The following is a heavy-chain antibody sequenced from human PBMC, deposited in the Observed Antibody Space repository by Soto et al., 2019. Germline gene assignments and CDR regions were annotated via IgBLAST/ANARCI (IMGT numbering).Heavy chain of an antibody. V-gene: IGHV4-34*01. D-gene: IGHD3-22*01. Sequence: SETLSLTCAVYGGSLSGYYWSWIRQPPGKGLEWIGEINHSGSTNYNPSLKSRVTISVDTSKNQFSLKLGSVTAADTAVYYCARGHYYDSSGYYYYYYGMDVWGQGTTVTVSS. J-gene: IGHJ6*02. CDR2: INHSGST. CDR3: ARGHYYDSSGYYYYYYGMDV. CDR1: GGSLSGYY.